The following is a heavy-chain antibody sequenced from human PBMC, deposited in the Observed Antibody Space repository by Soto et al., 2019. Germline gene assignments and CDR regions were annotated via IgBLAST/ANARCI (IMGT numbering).Heavy chain of an antibody. CDR1: GDSVSSNSAA. D-gene: IGHD1-7*01. Sequence: SQTLSLTCAISGDSVSSNSAAWNWIRQSPSRGLEWLGRTYYRSKWYNDYAVSVKSRITINPDTSMNQFSLQLNSVTPEDTAVYYCARDPRNWNYDSIYYYGMDVWGQGTAVTVSS. J-gene: IGHJ6*02. V-gene: IGHV6-1*01. CDR3: ARDPRNWNYDSIYYYGMDV. CDR2: TYYRSKWYN.